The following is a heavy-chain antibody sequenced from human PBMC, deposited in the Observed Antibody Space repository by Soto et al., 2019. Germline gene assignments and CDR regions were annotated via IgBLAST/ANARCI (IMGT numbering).Heavy chain of an antibody. V-gene: IGHV3-48*02. CDR1: GFTFSTDS. CDR3: ARFFGSGFDY. D-gene: IGHD6-19*01. Sequence: EVQLVESGGGLVQPGGSLRLSCVASGFTFSTDSMNWVRQAPGKGLEWVAHISTTGATRYYADSVKGRFTISRDNAKTSLYLQMDSLRNEDTAVYYCARFFGSGFDYWGQGTLVTVSS. J-gene: IGHJ4*02. CDR2: ISTTGATR.